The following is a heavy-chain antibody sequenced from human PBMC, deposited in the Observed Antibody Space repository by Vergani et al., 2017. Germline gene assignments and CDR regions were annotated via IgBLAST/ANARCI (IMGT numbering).Heavy chain of an antibody. D-gene: IGHD6-19*01. CDR2: ISYSGST. CDR1: GASISSGRYY. J-gene: IGHJ3*02. V-gene: IGHV4-39*01. Sequence: QLQLQESGPRLVKPSETLSLTCTVSGASISSGRYYWGWIRQPPGKGLEWIVSISYSGSTYYNPSLKSRVTISVDTSKNHFSLKLSSVTAADTAVYYCARLFRTGWYYNAFDIWGQGTMVTVSS. CDR3: ARLFRTGWYYNAFDI.